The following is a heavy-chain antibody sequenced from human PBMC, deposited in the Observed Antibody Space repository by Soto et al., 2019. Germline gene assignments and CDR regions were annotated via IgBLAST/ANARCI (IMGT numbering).Heavy chain of an antibody. CDR2: INHSGST. D-gene: IGHD6-13*01. J-gene: IGHJ4*02. CDR3: RIRVAAAGDFFDY. V-gene: IGHV4-34*01. Sequence: SETLSLTCAVYGGSFSGYYWSWIRQPPGKGLEWIGEINHSGSTNYNPSLKSRVTISVDTSKNQFSLKLSSVTAADTAVYYCRIRVAAAGDFFDYWGQGTLVTVSS. CDR1: GGSFSGYY.